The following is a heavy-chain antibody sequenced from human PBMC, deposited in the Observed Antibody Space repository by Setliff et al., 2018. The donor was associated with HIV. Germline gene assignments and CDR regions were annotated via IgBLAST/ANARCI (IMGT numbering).Heavy chain of an antibody. CDR3: ARAPKYYYDSSGYYLYYFDY. V-gene: IGHV1-2*04. CDR2: INPNSGGT. J-gene: IGHJ4*02. CDR1: GYTFTGYY. D-gene: IGHD3-22*01. Sequence: ASVKVSCKASGYTFTGYYMHWVRQAPGQGLEWMGWINPNSGGTNYAQKFQGWVTTTRDTSISTAYMELSRLRSDDTAVYYCARAPKYYYDSSGYYLYYFDYWGQGTLVTVSS.